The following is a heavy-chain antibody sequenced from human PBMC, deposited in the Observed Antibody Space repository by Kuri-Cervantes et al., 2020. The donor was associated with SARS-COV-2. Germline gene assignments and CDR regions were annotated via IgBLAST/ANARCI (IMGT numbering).Heavy chain of an antibody. CDR2: IIPILGIA. Sequence: SVKVSCKASGGTFSSYAISWVRQAPGQGLEWMGRIIPILGIANYAQKFQGRVTITADKSTSTAYMELSRLRSDDTAVYYCARGRFICSSISCYRGWFDPWGQGTLVTVSS. CDR3: ARGRFICSSISCYRGWFDP. CDR1: GGTFSSYA. V-gene: IGHV1-69*04. J-gene: IGHJ5*02. D-gene: IGHD2-2*01.